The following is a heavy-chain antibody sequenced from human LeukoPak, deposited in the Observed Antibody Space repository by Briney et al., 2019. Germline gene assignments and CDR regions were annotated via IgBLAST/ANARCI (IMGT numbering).Heavy chain of an antibody. J-gene: IGHJ4*02. CDR3: ARDRSPLSRVLGY. V-gene: IGHV3-7*01. D-gene: IGHD2-8*01. Sequence: GGSLRLSCAASGLTFSSYWMSWVRQAPGKGLEWVANIKQDGSEKYYVDSVKGRFTISRDNAKNSLYLRMNSLRAEDTAVYYCARDRSPLSRVLGYWGQGTLVTVFS. CDR2: IKQDGSEK. CDR1: GLTFSSYW.